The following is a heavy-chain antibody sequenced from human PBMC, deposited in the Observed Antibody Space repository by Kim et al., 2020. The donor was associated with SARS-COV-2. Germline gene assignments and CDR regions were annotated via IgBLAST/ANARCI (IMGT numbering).Heavy chain of an antibody. Sequence: ASVKVSCKASGYTFTSYGISWVRQAPGQGLEWMGWISAYNGNTNYAQKLQGRVTMTTDTSTSTAYMELRSLRSDDTAVYYCARPNTPNTILDYYYGMDVWGQGTTVTVSS. CDR2: ISAYNGNT. J-gene: IGHJ6*02. V-gene: IGHV1-18*01. CDR3: ARPNTPNTILDYYYGMDV. CDR1: GYTFTSYG. D-gene: IGHD3-3*01.